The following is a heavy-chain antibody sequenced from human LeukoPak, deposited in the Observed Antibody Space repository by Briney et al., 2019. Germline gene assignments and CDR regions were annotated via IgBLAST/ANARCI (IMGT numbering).Heavy chain of an antibody. D-gene: IGHD6-13*01. CDR3: ARGDSSSWPPDF. V-gene: IGHV3-23*01. CDR2: ISGSGVTT. Sequence: GGSLRLSCAASGFTFSNYAMSWVRQAPGKGLEWVSAISGSGVTTYYADSVKGRFTLSRDNSKNTLYLQMNSLRAEDTAVYHWARGDSSSWPPDFWGQGTLVTVSS. CDR1: GFTFSNYA. J-gene: IGHJ4*02.